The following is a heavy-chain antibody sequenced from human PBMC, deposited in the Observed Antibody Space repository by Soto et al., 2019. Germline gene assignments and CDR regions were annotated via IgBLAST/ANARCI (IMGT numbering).Heavy chain of an antibody. CDR1: GFTFSNNV. CDR3: AKEVYGAARGAMDV. Sequence: EVQLLESGGGLVQLGGSLRLSCTASGFTFSNNVMSWVRQAPGKGLDRVSGINDNGGDTYYADSVKGRCTISRDNSKNTLYLQMNSLRAEDTAVYYCAKEVYGAARGAMDVWGQGTTVTVSS. CDR2: INDNGGDT. V-gene: IGHV3-23*01. D-gene: IGHD2-8*01. J-gene: IGHJ6*02.